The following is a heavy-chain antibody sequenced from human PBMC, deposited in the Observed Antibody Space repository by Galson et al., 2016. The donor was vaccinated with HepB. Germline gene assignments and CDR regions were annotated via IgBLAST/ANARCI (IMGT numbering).Heavy chain of an antibody. J-gene: IGHJ4*02. Sequence: SLRLSCAASGFTFSAYGMHWVRQAPGKRLEWVATIWYDVIKRYHADSVRGRFTISRDNSKNTLSLQMNSLRAEDTAVYDCARADSRSYASKWSLDYWGQGTLVTVSS. CDR1: GFTFSAYG. CDR3: ARADSRSYASKWSLDY. D-gene: IGHD3-16*01. CDR2: IWYDVIKR. V-gene: IGHV3-33*01.